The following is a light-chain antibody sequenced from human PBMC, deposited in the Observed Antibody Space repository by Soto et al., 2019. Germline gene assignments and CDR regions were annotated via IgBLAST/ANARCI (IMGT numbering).Light chain of an antibody. Sequence: QLVLTQPASMSGSPGQSITISCTGTSSDVGSYNLVSWYQQHPGKAPKLMIYEGSKRPSGVSNRFSGSKSGNTASLTISGLQAEDEADYYCCSYAGSSTFYVFGTGTKVTVL. CDR2: EGS. V-gene: IGLV2-23*01. J-gene: IGLJ1*01. CDR3: CSYAGSSTFYV. CDR1: SSDVGSYNL.